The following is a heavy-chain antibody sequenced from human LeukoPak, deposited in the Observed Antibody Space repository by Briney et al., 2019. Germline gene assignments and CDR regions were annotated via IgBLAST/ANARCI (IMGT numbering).Heavy chain of an antibody. V-gene: IGHV3-7*03. Sequence: GGSLRLSCAASGFTFSSYWMSWVRQAPGKGLEWVANIKQDGSEKYYVDSVKGRFTISRDNAKNSLYLQMNSLRAEDTAVYYCARSGSYSDYYYYYMDVWGKGTTVTVSS. CDR3: ARSGSYSDYYYYYMDV. CDR2: IKQDGSEK. J-gene: IGHJ6*03. CDR1: GFTFSSYW. D-gene: IGHD1-26*01.